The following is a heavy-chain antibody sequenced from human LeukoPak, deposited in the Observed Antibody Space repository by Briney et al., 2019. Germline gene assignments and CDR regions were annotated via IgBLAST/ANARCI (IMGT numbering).Heavy chain of an antibody. CDR3: ARGLHYDFWSGYYHAFDI. CDR2: MNPNSGNT. J-gene: IGHJ3*02. Sequence: ASVKVSCKASGYTFTSYGISWVRQAPGQGLEWMGWMNPNSGNTGYAQKFQGRVTMTRNTSISTAYMELSSLRSEDTAVYYCARGLHYDFWSGYYHAFDIWGQGTMVTVSS. D-gene: IGHD3-3*01. CDR1: GYTFTSYG. V-gene: IGHV1-8*02.